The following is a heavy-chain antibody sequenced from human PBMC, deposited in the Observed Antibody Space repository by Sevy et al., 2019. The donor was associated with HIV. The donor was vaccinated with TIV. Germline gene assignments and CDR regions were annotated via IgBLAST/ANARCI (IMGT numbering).Heavy chain of an antibody. V-gene: IGHV3-74*01. D-gene: IGHD2-8*01. CDR3: TRYMYGIDY. CDR1: GFTFTNYW. Sequence: GGSLRLSCAASGFTFTNYWMHWVRQAPGKGLEWVSRVDNDGSGTNYADFVKGRFTISRDNAKNTVYLQMNSLRAEDTAVYYCTRYMYGIDYWGQGTLVTVSS. CDR2: VDNDGSGT. J-gene: IGHJ4*02.